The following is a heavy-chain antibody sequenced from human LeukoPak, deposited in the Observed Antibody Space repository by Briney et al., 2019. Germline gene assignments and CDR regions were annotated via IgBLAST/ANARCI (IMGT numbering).Heavy chain of an antibody. V-gene: IGHV4-28*01. J-gene: IGHJ6*03. CDR2: IYYSGST. CDR3: AKGMVTTGIGDSDYYMDV. Sequence: SETLSLTCAVSGYSISSSNWWGWIRQPPGKGLEWIGYIYYSGSTYYNPSLRSRVTMSVGTSENQFSLSLTSVTAVDKAVYYCAKGMVTTGIGDSDYYMDVWGKGTTVTVSS. D-gene: IGHD4-11*01. CDR1: GYSISSSNW.